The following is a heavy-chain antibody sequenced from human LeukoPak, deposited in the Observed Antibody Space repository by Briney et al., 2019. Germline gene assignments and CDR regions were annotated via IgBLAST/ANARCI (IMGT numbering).Heavy chain of an antibody. CDR2: IKQDGSEK. CDR1: GFTFSNYW. CDR3: AREMSWSERDY. Sequence: GGSLRLSCAASGFTFSNYWMSWVRQAPGKGLEWVANIKQDGSEKNYVGSVKGRFTISRDNAKNSLYLQMNSLRAEDTAVYYCAREMSWSERDYWGQGTLVTVSS. V-gene: IGHV3-7*05. J-gene: IGHJ4*02. D-gene: IGHD6-13*01.